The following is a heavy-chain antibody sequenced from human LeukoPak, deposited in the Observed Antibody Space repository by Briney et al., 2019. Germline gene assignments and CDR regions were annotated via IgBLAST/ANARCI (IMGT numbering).Heavy chain of an antibody. D-gene: IGHD3-22*01. CDR3: AKAPRRRYYDSSGHYYFDY. J-gene: IGHJ4*02. Sequence: GGSLRLSCAASGFTFSSYAMSWVRQAPGKGLEWGSAISGSGGSTYYADSVKGRFTISRDNSKNTLYLQMNSVRAEDTAVYYCAKAPRRRYYDSSGHYYFDYWGQGTLVTVSA. CDR1: GFTFSSYA. CDR2: ISGSGGST. V-gene: IGHV3-23*01.